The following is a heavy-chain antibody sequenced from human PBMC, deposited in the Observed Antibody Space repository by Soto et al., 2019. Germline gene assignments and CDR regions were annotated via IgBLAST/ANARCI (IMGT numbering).Heavy chain of an antibody. CDR1: GFTFSSYG. V-gene: IGHV3-30*18. Sequence: GGSLRLSCAASGFTFSSYGMHWVRQAPGKGLEWVAVISYDGSNKYYADSVKGRFTISRDNSKNTLYLQMNSLRAEDTAVYYCAKEGDYGGNGGYYYYGMDVWGQGTTVTSP. CDR3: AKEGDYGGNGGYYYYGMDV. CDR2: ISYDGSNK. D-gene: IGHD4-17*01. J-gene: IGHJ6*02.